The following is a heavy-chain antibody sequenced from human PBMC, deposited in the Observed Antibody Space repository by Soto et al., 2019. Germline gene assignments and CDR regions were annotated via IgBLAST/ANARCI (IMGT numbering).Heavy chain of an antibody. D-gene: IGHD2-2*02. V-gene: IGHV4-4*07. Sequence: SETLSLTCTVSGGSISSYYWSSIRQPAGKGLEWIGRIYTSGSTNYNPSLKSRVTMSVDTSKNQFSLKLSSVTAADTAVYYCARDRIPSARSGFDPWGQGTLVTVSS. J-gene: IGHJ5*02. CDR3: ARDRIPSARSGFDP. CDR2: IYTSGST. CDR1: GGSISSYY.